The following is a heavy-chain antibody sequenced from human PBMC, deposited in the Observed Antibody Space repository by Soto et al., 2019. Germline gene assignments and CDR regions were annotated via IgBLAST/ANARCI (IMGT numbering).Heavy chain of an antibody. Sequence: GGSLRLSCESSGFTFSTYGKHWVRQAPGKGLEWVAVIWYDGSNKYYADSVKGRFTISRDNSENTLYLQMNSLRAEDTAVYYCARDQYCSTARCYSPPLDYWGQGTLVTVSS. J-gene: IGHJ4*02. D-gene: IGHD2-2*02. CDR3: ARDQYCSTARCYSPPLDY. V-gene: IGHV3-33*01. CDR1: GFTFSTYG. CDR2: IWYDGSNK.